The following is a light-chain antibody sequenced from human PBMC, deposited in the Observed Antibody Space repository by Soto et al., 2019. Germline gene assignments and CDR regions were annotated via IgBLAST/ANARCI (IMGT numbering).Light chain of an antibody. J-gene: IGKJ1*01. CDR2: KAS. CDR1: QSVSTL. Sequence: IQMTQSPSTLSASVGDRVTITCRASQSVSTLLAWYQQKPGKAPKLLIYKASTLQSGVPSRFSGSGSGTDFTLTISSLQPDDFATYYCQQYNRYSPWAFGQGTKVDIK. CDR3: QQYNRYSPWA. V-gene: IGKV1-5*03.